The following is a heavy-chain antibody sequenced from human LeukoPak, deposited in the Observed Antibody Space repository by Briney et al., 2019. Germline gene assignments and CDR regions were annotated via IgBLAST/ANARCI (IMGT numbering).Heavy chain of an antibody. V-gene: IGHV4-61*02. Sequence: SETLSLTCTVSGGSISSGSYYWSWIRRPAGKGLEWIWRFYTSRSTNYNPSLKSRVTISVDTSKNQFSLKLSSVTAADTALYYCARASLRTYTYGFTHDAFDIWGQGTMDTVSS. CDR1: GGSISSGSYY. CDR2: FYTSRST. CDR3: ARASLRTYTYGFTHDAFDI. D-gene: IGHD5-18*01. J-gene: IGHJ3*02.